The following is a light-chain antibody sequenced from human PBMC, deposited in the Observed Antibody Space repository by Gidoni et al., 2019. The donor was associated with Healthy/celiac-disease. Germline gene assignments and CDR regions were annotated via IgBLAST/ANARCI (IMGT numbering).Light chain of an antibody. CDR2: AAS. V-gene: IGKV1-8*01. J-gene: IGKJ1*01. CDR1: QGISSY. CDR3: QQYYSYPRT. Sequence: AIRITQSPSSLSASTGDRVTITCRASQGISSYLAWYQQKPGKAPKLQIYAASTWQSGVPSRFSDSGAETDFTLTLSCLQSEDFATYYCQQYYSYPRTFGQGTKVEIK.